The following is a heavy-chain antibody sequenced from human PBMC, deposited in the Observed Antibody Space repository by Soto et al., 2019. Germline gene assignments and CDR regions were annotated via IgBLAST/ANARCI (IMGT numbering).Heavy chain of an antibody. CDR1: GYTLTELS. J-gene: IGHJ3*02. V-gene: IGHV1-24*01. Sequence: ASVKVSCKVSGYTLTELSMHWVRQAPGKGLEWMGGFDPEDGETIYAQKFQGRVTMTEDTSTDTAYMELSSLRSEDTAVYYCATRYYYDSSVDAFDIWDQGTIVTVS. CDR2: FDPEDGET. D-gene: IGHD3-22*01. CDR3: ATRYYYDSSVDAFDI.